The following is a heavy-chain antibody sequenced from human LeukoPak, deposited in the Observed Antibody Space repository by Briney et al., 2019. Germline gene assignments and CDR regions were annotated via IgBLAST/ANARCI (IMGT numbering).Heavy chain of an antibody. CDR3: AAGVFDILTGYVDY. CDR1: GFTFTSSA. J-gene: IGHJ4*02. V-gene: IGHV1-58*02. CDR2: IVVGSGNT. Sequence: ASVKVSCEASGFTFTSSAMQWVRQARGQRLEWIGWIVVGSGNTNYAQKFQERVTITRDMSTSTAYMELSSLRSEDTAVYYCAAGVFDILTGYVDYWGQGTLVTVSS. D-gene: IGHD3-9*01.